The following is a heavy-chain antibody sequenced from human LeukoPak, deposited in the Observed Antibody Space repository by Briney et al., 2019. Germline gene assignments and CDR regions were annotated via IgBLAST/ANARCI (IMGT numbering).Heavy chain of an antibody. V-gene: IGHV4-59*01. Sequence: PSGTLSLTCTVSGGSISSFYWSWIRQPPGKGLEWIGYIYYSGNTNYNPSLKNRVTISVDTSKNQFSLKLSSVTAADTAVYYCARGYSGSYGRFDYWGQGTLATVSS. CDR2: IYYSGNT. CDR3: ARGYSGSYGRFDY. CDR1: GGSISSFY. D-gene: IGHD1-26*01. J-gene: IGHJ4*02.